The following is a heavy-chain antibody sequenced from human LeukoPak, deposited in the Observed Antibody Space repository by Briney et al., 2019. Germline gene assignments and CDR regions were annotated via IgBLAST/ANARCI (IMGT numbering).Heavy chain of an antibody. CDR1: GYTFTSYG. J-gene: IGHJ4*02. CDR3: ARGPPNWGYDY. D-gene: IGHD7-27*01. V-gene: IGHV1-8*01. CDR2: MSPNSGDT. Sequence: ASVKVSCKASGYTFTSYGFNWVRQATGQRPEWMGWMSPNSGDTGYAQKFQDRVTMTRNTPISTAYMELSSLRSDDTAVYYCARGPPNWGYDYWGPGTLVTVSS.